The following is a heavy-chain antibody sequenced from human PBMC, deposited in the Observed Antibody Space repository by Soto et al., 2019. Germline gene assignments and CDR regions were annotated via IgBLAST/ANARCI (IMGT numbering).Heavy chain of an antibody. J-gene: IGHJ4*02. Sequence: SETLSLTCAVSGGSISSGGYSWSWIRQPPGKGLEWIGYIYHSGSTYYNPSLKSRVTISVDRSKNQFSLKLSSVTAADTAVYYCARGGVDYYDSSGYYFSPYYFDYWGRGTLVTVSS. V-gene: IGHV4-30-2*01. CDR2: IYHSGST. CDR1: GGSISSGGYS. CDR3: ARGGVDYYDSSGYYFSPYYFDY. D-gene: IGHD3-22*01.